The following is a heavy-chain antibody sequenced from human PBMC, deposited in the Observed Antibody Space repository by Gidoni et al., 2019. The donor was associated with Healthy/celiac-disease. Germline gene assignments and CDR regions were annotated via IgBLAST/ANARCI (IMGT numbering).Heavy chain of an antibody. D-gene: IGHD3-22*01. J-gene: IGHJ4*02. Sequence: QVQLVESGGGVVQPGRSLTLSCAAPGFTFSSYGRHWVRQAPGKGLEWVAVIWYDGSNKYYADSVKARFTISRDNSKNTLYLQMNSLRAEDTAVYYCARDGYDSSGYYSTFDYWGQGTLVTVSS. CDR2: IWYDGSNK. V-gene: IGHV3-33*01. CDR1: GFTFSSYG. CDR3: ARDGYDSSGYYSTFDY.